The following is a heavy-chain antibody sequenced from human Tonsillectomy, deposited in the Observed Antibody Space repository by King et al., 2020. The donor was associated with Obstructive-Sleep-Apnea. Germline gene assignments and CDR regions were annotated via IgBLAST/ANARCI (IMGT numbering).Heavy chain of an antibody. Sequence: LQLQESGPGLVKPSQTLSLTCTVSGGSISDGEYYWTWIRQPPGKGLEWIGFTYYSGSTYYNPSLKSRLTILLDTSKNQFSLKLTSVTAADTAVYYCATVRGVVDWYFDLWGRGTLVTVSS. D-gene: IGHD3-10*01. CDR1: GGSISDGEYY. CDR2: TYYSGST. CDR3: ATVRGVVDWYFDL. J-gene: IGHJ2*01. V-gene: IGHV4-30-4*01.